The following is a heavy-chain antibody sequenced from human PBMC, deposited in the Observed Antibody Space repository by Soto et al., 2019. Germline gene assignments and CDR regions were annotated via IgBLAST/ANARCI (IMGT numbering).Heavy chain of an antibody. J-gene: IGHJ4*02. V-gene: IGHV2-5*01. D-gene: IGHD3-10*01. CDR1: GFSLSTSEVG. CDR2: IYWNDDK. Sequence: QITLKESGPTLVKPTQTLTLTCTFSGFSLSTSEVGVGWIRQPPGKALECLALIYWNDDKRYSPSLKSRLTITKETSKNQVVLTMTNMDPVDTATYYCAHRVGPQVGRFFDYWGQGTLVTVSS. CDR3: AHRVGPQVGRFFDY.